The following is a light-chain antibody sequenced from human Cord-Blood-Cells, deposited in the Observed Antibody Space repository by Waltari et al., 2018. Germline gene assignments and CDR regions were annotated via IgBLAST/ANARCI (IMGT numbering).Light chain of an antibody. Sequence: QSALTQPASVSGSPGQSITISCTGTSSDVGSYNFVSWYQQHPGKAPKHMFDECSKRPSGVSNRFSGSKSGNAASRTISGLQAEDEADYYCCSYAGSSTFEWVVGGGTKLTVL. CDR2: ECS. CDR3: CSYAGSSTFEWV. J-gene: IGLJ3*02. CDR1: SSDVGSYNF. V-gene: IGLV2-23*03.